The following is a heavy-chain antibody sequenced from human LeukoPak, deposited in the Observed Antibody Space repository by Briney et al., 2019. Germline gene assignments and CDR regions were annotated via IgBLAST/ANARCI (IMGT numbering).Heavy chain of an antibody. CDR3: ARLIVVVVAATRRHNWFDP. V-gene: IGHV4-39*01. D-gene: IGHD2-15*01. CDR1: GGSISSSSYY. Sequence: SETLSLTCTVSGGSISSSSYYWGWLRQPPGKGLEWIVSIYYSGSTYYHPSLKSRFTISVDTSKNQFSLKLSSVTAADTAVYYCARLIVVVVAATRRHNWFDPWGQGTLVTVSS. J-gene: IGHJ5*02. CDR2: IYYSGST.